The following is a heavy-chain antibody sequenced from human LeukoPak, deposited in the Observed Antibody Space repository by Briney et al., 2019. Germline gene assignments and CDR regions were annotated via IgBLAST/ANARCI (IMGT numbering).Heavy chain of an antibody. V-gene: IGHV3-53*01. CDR1: GFTFSSNY. Sequence: GVSLRLSCAASGFTFSSNYMSWVRQAPGKGLEWVSVIYSGGSTFYADSVKGRFTISRDNSKNTLYLQMNSLRAEDTAVYYCARAAVAGTFYFDYWGQGTLVTVSS. CDR3: ARAAVAGTFYFDY. CDR2: IYSGGST. J-gene: IGHJ4*02. D-gene: IGHD6-19*01.